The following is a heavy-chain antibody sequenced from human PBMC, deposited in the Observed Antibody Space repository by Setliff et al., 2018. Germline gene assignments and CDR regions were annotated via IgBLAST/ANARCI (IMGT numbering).Heavy chain of an antibody. CDR2: ISPHSGRA. D-gene: IGHD2-8*01. J-gene: IGHJ5*02. CDR3: ERLVRYCTATACQRTSGDDL. V-gene: IGHV1-18*01. CDR1: GYTFAHSG. Sequence: ASVKVSCKASGYTFAHSGVTWVRQAPGQGLEWMGWISPHSGRAFYAPQFQDRVIMTTDTSTNTAYLDLRSLRSDDTAVYYCERLVRYCTATACQRTSGDDLWGQGTLVTVSS.